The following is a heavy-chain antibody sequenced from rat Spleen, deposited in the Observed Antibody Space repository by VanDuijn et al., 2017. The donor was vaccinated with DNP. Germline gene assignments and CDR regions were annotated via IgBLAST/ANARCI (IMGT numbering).Heavy chain of an antibody. Sequence: QVQLKESGPGLVQPSQTLSLTCTVSGFSLTDYSINWVRQPPGKGLEWIAAISSGGSTYYNSALKSRLSISRDTSKSQVFLKMNSLQTEDTAIYYCTRDSSFAYWGQGTLVTVSS. D-gene: IGHD1-2*01. V-gene: IGHV2-19*01. J-gene: IGHJ3*01. CDR1: GFSLTDYS. CDR2: ISSGGST. CDR3: TRDSSFAY.